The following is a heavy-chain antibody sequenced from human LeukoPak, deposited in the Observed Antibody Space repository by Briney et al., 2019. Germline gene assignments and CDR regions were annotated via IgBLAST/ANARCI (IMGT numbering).Heavy chain of an antibody. CDR1: DCSLSTSPVG. J-gene: IGHJ4*02. V-gene: IGHV2-5*02. CDR2: IYWDDDK. D-gene: IGHD5-18*01. Sequence: SAPTLVKPTQTLTLSCTFSDCSLSTSPVGVGWIRQPPGKALECLALIYWDDDKRYSPSLKSRLTITKDTSKNQVVLTMSSVVPVDKVTYFCAHRGYSYGSPFDYWGQGTLVTVSS. CDR3: AHRGYSYGSPFDY.